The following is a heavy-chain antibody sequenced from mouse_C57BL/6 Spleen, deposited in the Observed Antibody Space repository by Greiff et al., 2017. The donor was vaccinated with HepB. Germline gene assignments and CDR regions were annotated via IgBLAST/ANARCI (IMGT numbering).Heavy chain of an antibody. J-gene: IGHJ1*03. CDR3: AKNWDSGFDV. D-gene: IGHD4-1*01. V-gene: IGHV2-2*01. Sequence: QVQLQQSGPGLVQPSQRLSITCTVSGFSLTSYGVHWVRQSPGKGLEWLGVIWSGGSTDYNAAFISRLSISKDNSKSQVFFKMNSLQADDTAIYYCAKNWDSGFDVWGTGTTVTVSS. CDR1: GFSLTSYG. CDR2: IWSGGST.